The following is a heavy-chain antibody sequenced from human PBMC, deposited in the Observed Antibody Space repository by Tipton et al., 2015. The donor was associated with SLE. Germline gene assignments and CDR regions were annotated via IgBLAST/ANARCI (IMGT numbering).Heavy chain of an antibody. CDR3: ARGKGYSYGPLDY. D-gene: IGHD5-18*01. Sequence: GSLRLSCAVSGGSISSSNWWSWVRQPPGKGLEWIGEIYHSGSTNYDPSLKSRVTISVDKSKNQFSLKLSSVTAADTAVYYCARGKGYSYGPLDYWGQGTLVTVSS. J-gene: IGHJ4*02. V-gene: IGHV4-4*02. CDR2: IYHSGST. CDR1: GGSISSSNW.